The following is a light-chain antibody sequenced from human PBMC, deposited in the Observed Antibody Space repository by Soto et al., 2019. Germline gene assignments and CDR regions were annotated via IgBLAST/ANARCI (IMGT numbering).Light chain of an antibody. J-gene: IGLJ3*02. V-gene: IGLV1-40*01. Sequence: QLVLTQPPSVSGAPGQRVSISCTGSTSNIGAPYDVHWYQHLPGTAPKLLIYGDNNRPSGVPDRFSGSKSGTSASLAITRLQAEDEADYHCSSLAGSYNLVFGGGTKLTVL. CDR1: TSNIGAPYD. CDR3: SSLAGSYNLV. CDR2: GDN.